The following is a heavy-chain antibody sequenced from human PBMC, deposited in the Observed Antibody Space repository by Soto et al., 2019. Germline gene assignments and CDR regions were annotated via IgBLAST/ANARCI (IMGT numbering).Heavy chain of an antibody. CDR3: ARARGFSYGSRFDS. CDR2: ISSDGSIK. V-gene: IGHV3-30-3*01. Sequence: QVHLVESGGGVVQPGRSLRLSCAASGFTFSTAAMHWVRQAPGKGLEWVALISSDGSIKYYAGFVKGRFTISRDSSKNAVFLQMNSLKDDDTAVYFCARARGFSYGSRFDSWGQGTLVTVSA. D-gene: IGHD5-18*01. J-gene: IGHJ4*02. CDR1: GFTFSTAA.